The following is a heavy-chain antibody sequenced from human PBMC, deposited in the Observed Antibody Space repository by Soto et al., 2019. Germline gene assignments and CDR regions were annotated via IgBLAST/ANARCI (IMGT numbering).Heavy chain of an antibody. V-gene: IGHV5-51*01. J-gene: IGHJ3*02. D-gene: IGHD3-22*01. CDR1: EYSFTSYL. CDR3: ASPIHRDSSGYYRGAFDI. CDR2: IYPGDSDT. Sequence: PGESMKISCKGSEYSFTSYLIVLVRQMPGKGLEWMGIIYPGDSDTRYSPSFQGQVTISADKSISTAYLQWSSLKASDTAMYYCASPIHRDSSGYYRGAFDIWGQGTMVTVSS.